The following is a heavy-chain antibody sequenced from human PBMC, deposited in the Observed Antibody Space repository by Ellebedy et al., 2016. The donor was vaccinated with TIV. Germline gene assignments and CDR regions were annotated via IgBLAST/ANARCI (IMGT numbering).Heavy chain of an antibody. Sequence: GESLKISCVVSGFTFSSHWMHWVRQTPGKGLVWVSRINRDGSSTIYADSVKGRFTISRDNAKNTLYLQMTSLRAEDTAVYYCARDQFTDGYNLDWFDPWGQGTLVTVSS. J-gene: IGHJ5*02. CDR3: ARDQFTDGYNLDWFDP. V-gene: IGHV3-74*01. D-gene: IGHD5-24*01. CDR2: INRDGSST. CDR1: GFTFSSHW.